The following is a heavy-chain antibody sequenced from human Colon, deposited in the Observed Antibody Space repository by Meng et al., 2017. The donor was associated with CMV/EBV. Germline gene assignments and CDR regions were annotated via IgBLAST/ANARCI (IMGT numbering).Heavy chain of an antibody. V-gene: IGHV4-61*08. CDR1: GFSLSTSGVG. Sequence: SGPTLMKPTQTLTLTCTFSGFSLSTSGVGVGWIRQPPEKGLEWIGYVYYSGATNYNPSLKSRVTMSVDTSKNQFSLKLSSVTAADTAVYYCARDRGVEFFDSWGQGTLVTVSS. CDR2: VYYSGAT. CDR3: ARDRGVEFFDS. D-gene: IGHD3-10*01. J-gene: IGHJ4*02.